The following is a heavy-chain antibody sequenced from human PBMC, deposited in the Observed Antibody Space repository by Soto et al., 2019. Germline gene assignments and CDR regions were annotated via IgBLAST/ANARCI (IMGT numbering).Heavy chain of an antibody. V-gene: IGHV1-69*01. CDR3: ARVWDGSIDY. CDR2: IIPIFGTT. J-gene: IGHJ4*02. CDR1: GGTFNTYV. D-gene: IGHD1-26*01. Sequence: QVQLVQSGAEVKKPGSSVKVSCKASGGTFNTYVITWVRQAPGQGLEWMGGIIPIFGTTNYAQKFQGRVTITADESTSTAYMELSSLRSDDTAVYYGARVWDGSIDYWGQGTLVTVSS.